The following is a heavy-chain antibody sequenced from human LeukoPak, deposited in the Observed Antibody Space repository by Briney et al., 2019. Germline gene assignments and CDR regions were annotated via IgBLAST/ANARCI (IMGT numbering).Heavy chain of an antibody. Sequence: SETLSLTCVVYGGSFSGYYWSWIRQPPGKGLEWIGYIYYSGSTYYNPSLKSRVTISVDTSKNQFSLKLSSVTAADTAVYYCARGRVLLWFGELNWFDPWGQGTLVTVSP. CDR2: IYYSGST. CDR1: GGSFSGYY. CDR3: ARGRVLLWFGELNWFDP. J-gene: IGHJ5*02. V-gene: IGHV4-30-4*08. D-gene: IGHD3-10*01.